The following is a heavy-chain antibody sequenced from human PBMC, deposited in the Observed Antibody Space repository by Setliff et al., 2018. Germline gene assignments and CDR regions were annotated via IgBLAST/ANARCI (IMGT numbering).Heavy chain of an antibody. D-gene: IGHD3-10*01. CDR1: GYSISSGNY. J-gene: IGHJ4*02. V-gene: IGHV4-38-2*01. CDR2: ISHSGSA. Sequence: SETLSLTCAVSGYSISSGNYWGWIRQPPGKGLEWIGSISHSGSAYYNPSLKSRVTISLDMSKNQFSLKLSSVTAADTAMYYCARLYYGSRALYLDVWGQGSPVTAPQ. CDR3: ARLYYGSRALYLDV.